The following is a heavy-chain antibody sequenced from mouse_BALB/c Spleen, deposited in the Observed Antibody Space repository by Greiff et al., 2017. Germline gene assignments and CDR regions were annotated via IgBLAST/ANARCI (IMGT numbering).Heavy chain of an antibody. V-gene: IGHV1-9*01. D-gene: IGHD2-1*01. J-gene: IGHJ3*01. CDR2: ILPGSGST. CDR1: GYTFSSYW. CDR3: ASYYGNSWFAY. Sequence: VQLQQSGAELMKPGASVKISCKATGYTFSSYWIEWVKQRPGHGLEWIGEILPGSGSTNYNEKFKGKATFTADTSSNTAYLQLSSLTSEDSAVYYCASYYGNSWFAYWGQGTLVTVSA.